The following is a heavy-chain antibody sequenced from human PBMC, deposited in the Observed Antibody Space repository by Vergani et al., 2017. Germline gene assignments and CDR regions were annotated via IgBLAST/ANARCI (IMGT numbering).Heavy chain of an antibody. Sequence: QLQLQESGPGLVKPSATLSLTCSVSGASIRSSNYYWGWIRQPPGKGLEWIASIYYSGRTYYNPSLESLVTISVDTSKNQFSLKLSSVTAADTAVYFCARHSTVEWLVKLGWFDPWGQGILVTVSS. CDR2: IYYSGRT. CDR3: ARHSTVEWLVKLGWFDP. V-gene: IGHV4-39*01. CDR1: GASIRSSNYY. J-gene: IGHJ5*02. D-gene: IGHD6-19*01.